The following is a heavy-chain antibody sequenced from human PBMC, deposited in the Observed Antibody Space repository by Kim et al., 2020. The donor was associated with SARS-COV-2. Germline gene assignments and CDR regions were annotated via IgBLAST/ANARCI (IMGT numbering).Heavy chain of an antibody. Sequence: GGSLRLSCAASGFPFSNVWMSWVRQAPGRGLEWVGRIKSKTDGEATDYAAPMKGRFTMSRDDSKNTLHLQMNSLETEDTGVYYCTTLISAAGRGYWGQGTLVTVSS. D-gene: IGHD6-13*01. CDR3: TTLISAAGRGY. V-gene: IGHV3-15*01. J-gene: IGHJ4*02. CDR2: IKSKTDGEAT. CDR1: GFPFSNVW.